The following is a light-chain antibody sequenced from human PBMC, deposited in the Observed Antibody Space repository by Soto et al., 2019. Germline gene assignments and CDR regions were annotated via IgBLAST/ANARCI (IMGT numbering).Light chain of an antibody. Sequence: SYELTQPPSVSVAPEKTARITCGGNNIGSKRVHWYRQKPGQAPVLVIYYDSDRPSGIPERFSGSNSGNTATLTISRVKAGDEADYYCQVWDITTDHYVFGTGTKLTVL. V-gene: IGLV3-21*04. CDR2: YDS. CDR3: QVWDITTDHYV. J-gene: IGLJ1*01. CDR1: NIGSKR.